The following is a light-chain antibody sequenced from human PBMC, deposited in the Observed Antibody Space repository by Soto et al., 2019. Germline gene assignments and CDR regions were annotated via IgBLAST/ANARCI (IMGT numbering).Light chain of an antibody. CDR1: SSNIGNNY. CDR2: DNN. V-gene: IGLV1-51*01. Sequence: QSVLTQSPSVSAAPGQKVTISCSGSSSNIGNNYVSWYQQLPGTAPKLLIYDNNKRPSGIPDRFSGSKSGTSASLAISGLRSDDEADYFCATWDDSLNGFYVFGTGTKLTVL. CDR3: ATWDDSLNGFYV. J-gene: IGLJ1*01.